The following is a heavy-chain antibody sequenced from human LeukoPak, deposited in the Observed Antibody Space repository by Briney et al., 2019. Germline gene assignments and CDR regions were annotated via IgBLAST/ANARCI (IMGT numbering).Heavy chain of an antibody. CDR1: GGSISSNY. Sequence: ASETLSLTCTVPGGSISSNYWSWIRQPAGKGLEWIGRIYTSGSTNYNPSLKSRVTMSVDTSKNQLSLKLRSVTAADTAVYYCARWEGYGYGFIYWGQGTLVTVSS. CDR2: IYTSGST. CDR3: ARWEGYGYGFIY. D-gene: IGHD5-18*01. J-gene: IGHJ4*02. V-gene: IGHV4-4*07.